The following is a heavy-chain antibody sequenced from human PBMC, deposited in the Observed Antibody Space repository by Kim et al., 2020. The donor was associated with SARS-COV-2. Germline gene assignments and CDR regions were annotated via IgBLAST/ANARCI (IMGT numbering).Heavy chain of an antibody. CDR3: AKSSRVVVVVAATWDFDY. D-gene: IGHD2-15*01. CDR2: ISGSGGST. J-gene: IGHJ4*02. V-gene: IGHV3-23*01. Sequence: GGSLRLSCAASGFTFSSYAMSWVRQAPGKGLEWVSAISGSGGSTYYADSVKGRFTISRDNSKNTLYLQMNSLRAEDTAVYYCAKSSRVVVVVAATWDFDYCGQRTLVTVSP. CDR1: GFTFSSYA.